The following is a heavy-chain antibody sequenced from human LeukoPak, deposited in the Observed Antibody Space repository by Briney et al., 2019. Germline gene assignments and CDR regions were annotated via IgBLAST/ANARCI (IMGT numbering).Heavy chain of an antibody. CDR1: GGSISSNNYY. D-gene: IGHD3-10*01. Sequence: SETLSLTCTVSGGSISSNNYYWGWIRQPPGKGLECIGSVYYSGSTYYNPSLKSRVTISLDTSKNHFSLKLSSVTAADTAVYYCARDLHGWGSYYNDGETGDYWGQGTLVTVSS. CDR2: VYYSGST. J-gene: IGHJ4*02. CDR3: ARDLHGWGSYYNDGETGDY. V-gene: IGHV4-39*02.